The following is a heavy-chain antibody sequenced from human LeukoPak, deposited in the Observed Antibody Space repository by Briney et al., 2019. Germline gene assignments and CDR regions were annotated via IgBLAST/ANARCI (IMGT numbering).Heavy chain of an antibody. CDR3: ARLGVVVVSGAHSSYFDH. CDR2: IYHSGST. CDR1: GYSISSGYF. D-gene: IGHD2-2*01. V-gene: IGHV4-38-2*01. Sequence: SETLSLTCAVSGYSISSGYFWAWVRQPPGKGLEWIGSIYHSGSTYYNPSLKRRVTISVDTSKYQFSLKLRSVTAADTAVYFCARLGVVVVSGAHSSYFDHWGQGTLVTVSS. J-gene: IGHJ4*02.